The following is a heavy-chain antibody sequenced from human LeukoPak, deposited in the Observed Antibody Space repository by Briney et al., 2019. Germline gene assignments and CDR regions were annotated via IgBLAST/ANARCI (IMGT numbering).Heavy chain of an antibody. CDR2: ISAYNGNT. CDR1: GYTFINYG. Sequence: ASVKVPCKASGYTFINYGFSWVRQAPGQGLEWMGWISAYNGNTNYLQKFQGRVTMTTDTSTNTVYMELRSLRSDDTAMYYCARVSTNSRVAGYDPQWYFDLWGRGTPVTVSP. CDR3: ARVSTNSRVAGYDPQWYFDL. D-gene: IGHD5-12*01. J-gene: IGHJ2*01. V-gene: IGHV1-18*04.